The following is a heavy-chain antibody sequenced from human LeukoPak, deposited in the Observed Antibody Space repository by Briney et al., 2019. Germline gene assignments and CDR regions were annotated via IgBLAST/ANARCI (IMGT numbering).Heavy chain of an antibody. J-gene: IGHJ4*02. Sequence: PGGSLRLSCAASGFTFSSYAMSWVRQAPGKGLEWVSSISNSGGRTFYTDSVKGRFTISRDNSKITLYLQMNSLRAEDTAVYYCAKSYTGCASKPDYWGQRTLVTVSS. CDR3: AKSYTGCASKPDY. CDR2: ISNSGGRT. D-gene: IGHD5-12*01. CDR1: GFTFSSYA. V-gene: IGHV3-23*01.